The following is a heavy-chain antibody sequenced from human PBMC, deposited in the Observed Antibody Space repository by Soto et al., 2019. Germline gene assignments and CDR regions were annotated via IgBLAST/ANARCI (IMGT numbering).Heavy chain of an antibody. J-gene: IGHJ3*02. D-gene: IGHD3-22*01. Sequence: ASVKVSCKASGGTFSSYAISWVRQAPGQGLEWMGGIIPIFGTANYAQKFQGRVTITADESTSTAYMELSSLRSEDTAVYYCARARDYYDSSGYYYVPYAFDIWRQGTMVT. V-gene: IGHV1-69*13. CDR3: ARARDYYDSSGYYYVPYAFDI. CDR2: IIPIFGTA. CDR1: GGTFSSYA.